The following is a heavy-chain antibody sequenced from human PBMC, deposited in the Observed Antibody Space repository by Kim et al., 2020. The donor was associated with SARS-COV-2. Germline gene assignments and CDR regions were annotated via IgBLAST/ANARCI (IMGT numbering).Heavy chain of an antibody. CDR2: ISNNGGST. V-gene: IGHV3-64*01. CDR1: GFNFNIFF. CDR3: ARERGGYYFDF. Sequence: GGSLRLSCVASGFNFNIFFMHWVRQAPGKGLEYVSFISNNGGSTNYASSVKGRFTVSRDNSKNILFLQMDNLRVDDMAVYYCARERGGYYFDFWGQGALVTVSS. J-gene: IGHJ4*02. D-gene: IGHD2-15*01.